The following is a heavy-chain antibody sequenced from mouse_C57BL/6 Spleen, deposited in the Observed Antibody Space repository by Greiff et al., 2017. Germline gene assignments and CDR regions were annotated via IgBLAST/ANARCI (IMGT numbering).Heavy chain of an antibody. CDR2: ISGGGGNT. CDR1: GFTFSSYT. CDR3: ARSGSSWDY. V-gene: IGHV5-9*01. J-gene: IGHJ2*01. D-gene: IGHD1-1*01. Sequence: EVKLMEPGGGLVKPGGSLKLSCAASGFTFSSYTMSWVRQTPEKRLEWVATISGGGGNTYYPDSVKGRFTISRDNAKNTLYLQMSSLRSEDTALYYCARSGSSWDYWGQGTTLTVSS.